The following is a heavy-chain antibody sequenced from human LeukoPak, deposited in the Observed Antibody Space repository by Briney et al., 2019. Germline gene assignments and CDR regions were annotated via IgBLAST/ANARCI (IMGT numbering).Heavy chain of an antibody. V-gene: IGHV3-66*01. CDR1: GFTVTSNY. J-gene: IGHJ3*02. CDR3: ASFDYGGHHDAFDI. D-gene: IGHD4-23*01. CDR2: IYAGGNT. Sequence: GESLRLSCAASGFTVTSNYMSWVRQAPGKGLEWVSVIYAGGNTYYADSVKGRFTISRDNSKNTLYLQMNSLRAEDTAMYYCASFDYGGHHDAFDIWGQGTMVLLSS.